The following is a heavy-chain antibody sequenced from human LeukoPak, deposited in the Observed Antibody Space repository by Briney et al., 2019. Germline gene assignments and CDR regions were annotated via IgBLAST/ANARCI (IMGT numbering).Heavy chain of an antibody. J-gene: IGHJ6*04. CDR1: GFTFSSYG. Sequence: PGGSLRLSCAASGFTFSSYGMHWVRQAPGKGLEWVAVISYDGSNKYYADSVKGRFTISRDNSKNTLYLQMNSLRAEDTAVYYCAKDAYGGYEDYCYGMDVWGKGTTVTVSS. D-gene: IGHD5-12*01. CDR2: ISYDGSNK. CDR3: AKDAYGGYEDYCYGMDV. V-gene: IGHV3-30*18.